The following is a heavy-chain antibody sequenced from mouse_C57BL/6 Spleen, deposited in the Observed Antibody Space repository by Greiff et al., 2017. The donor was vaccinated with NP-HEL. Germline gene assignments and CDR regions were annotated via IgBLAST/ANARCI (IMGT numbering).Heavy chain of an antibody. D-gene: IGHD4-1*01. J-gene: IGHJ1*03. CDR1: GYTFTSYW. CDR3: ARGRANWWYFDV. CDR2: IDPSDSYT. V-gene: IGHV1-69*01. Sequence: QVQLQQPGAELVMPGASVKLSCKASGYTFTSYWMHWVKQRPGQGLEWIGEIDPSDSYTNYNQKFKGKSTLTVDKSSSTAYMQLSSLTSEDSAVYYCARGRANWWYFDVWGTGTTVTVSS.